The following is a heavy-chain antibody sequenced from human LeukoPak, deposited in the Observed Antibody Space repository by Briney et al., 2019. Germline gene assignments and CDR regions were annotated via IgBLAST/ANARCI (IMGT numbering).Heavy chain of an antibody. CDR1: GYTFTTYA. CDR2: IRTDTGDP. Sequence: ASVKVSCKASGYTFTTYAINWVRQAPGQGFEWMGWIRTDTGDPTYVRGLTGRFVFSLDTSVSTAYLQINSLRTDDTAVYFCARTYYGANPPDLWGQGTLVTVSS. J-gene: IGHJ5*02. CDR3: ARTYYGANPPDL. V-gene: IGHV7-4-1*02. D-gene: IGHD4-23*01.